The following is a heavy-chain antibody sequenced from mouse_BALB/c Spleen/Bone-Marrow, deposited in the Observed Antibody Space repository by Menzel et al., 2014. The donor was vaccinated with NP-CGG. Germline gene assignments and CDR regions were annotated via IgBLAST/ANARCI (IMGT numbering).Heavy chain of an antibody. V-gene: IGHV7-3*02. Sequence: EVMLVESGGGLVQPGGSLRLSCATSGFTFTDYYMSWVRQPPGKALEWLGFIRNKANGYTTEYSASVKGRFTISRDNSQSILYLQMNTLRAEDSATYYCARDGYDDYWGQGTTLTVSP. CDR2: IRNKANGYTT. J-gene: IGHJ2*01. CDR1: GFTFTDYY. D-gene: IGHD2-2*01. CDR3: ARDGYDDY.